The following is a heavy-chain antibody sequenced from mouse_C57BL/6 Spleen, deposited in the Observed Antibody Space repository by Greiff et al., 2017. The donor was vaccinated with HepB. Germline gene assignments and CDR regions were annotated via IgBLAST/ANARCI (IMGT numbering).Heavy chain of an antibody. D-gene: IGHD2-3*01. V-gene: IGHV5-17*01. Sequence: EVKLMESGGGLVKPGGSLKLSCAASGFTFSDYGMHWVRQAPEKGLEWVAYISSGSSTIYYADTVKGRFTISRDNAKNTLFLQMTSLRSEDTAMYYCAKDGYYVAMDYWGQGTSVTVSS. CDR3: AKDGYYVAMDY. J-gene: IGHJ4*01. CDR2: ISSGSSTI. CDR1: GFTFSDYG.